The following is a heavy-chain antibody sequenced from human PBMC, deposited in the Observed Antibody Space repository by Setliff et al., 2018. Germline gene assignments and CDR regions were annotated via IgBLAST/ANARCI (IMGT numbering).Heavy chain of an antibody. Sequence: GGSLRLSCAASGFTFNIYAFNWVRQAPGKGLEWLAVTSYDGKNNYYGDSVKGRFTISRDNSQNTVYLQMNALSGDDTAVYYCARAPNIFAGNFDFWGQGALVTVSS. J-gene: IGHJ4*02. D-gene: IGHD2-21*01. CDR2: TSYDGKNN. CDR1: GFTFNIYA. V-gene: IGHV3-30*03. CDR3: ARAPNIFAGNFDF.